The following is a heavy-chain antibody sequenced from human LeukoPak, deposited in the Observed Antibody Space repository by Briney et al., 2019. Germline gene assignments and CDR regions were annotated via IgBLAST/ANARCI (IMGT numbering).Heavy chain of an antibody. CDR3: ARAAHTSRWSPFDS. CDR2: KNHSGTT. V-gene: IGHV4-34*01. CDR1: GGSFGGYY. Sequence: PSETLSLTCAVYGGSFGGYYWSWIRHPPGKGREGIVDKNHSGTTNYNASTKSTVTISVATSTTPFSLQLSSVTAADTAVYPCARAAHTSRWSPFDSWGHGNLVTVSS. J-gene: IGHJ5*01. D-gene: IGHD6-13*01.